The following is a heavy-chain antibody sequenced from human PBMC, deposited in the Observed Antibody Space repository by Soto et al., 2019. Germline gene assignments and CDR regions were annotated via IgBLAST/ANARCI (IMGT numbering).Heavy chain of an antibody. CDR1: GGSFSGYY. V-gene: IGHV4-34*01. CDR2: INHSGST. J-gene: IGHJ5*02. Sequence: SETLSLTCAVYGGSFSGYYWSWIRQPPGKGLEWIGEINHSGSTNYNPSLKSRVTISVDTSKNQFSLKLSSVTAADTAVYYCALRSWYNWSDPWGQGTLVTVSS. D-gene: IGHD2-8*02. CDR3: ALRSWYNWSDP.